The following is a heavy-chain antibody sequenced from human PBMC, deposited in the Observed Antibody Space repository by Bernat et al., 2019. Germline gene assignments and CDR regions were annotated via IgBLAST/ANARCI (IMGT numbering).Heavy chain of an antibody. J-gene: IGHJ4*02. CDR3: ARNYYDSSGLGY. CDR2: IWYDGSNK. D-gene: IGHD3-22*01. V-gene: IGHV3-33*01. CDR1: GFTFSSYG. Sequence: QVQLVESGGGVVQPGRSLRLSCAASGFTFSSYGMHWVRQAPGKGLEWVAVIWYDGSNKYYADSVKGRFTISRDNSKNTLYLQMNSLRAEDTAVYYCARNYYDSSGLGYWGQGTLVTVSS.